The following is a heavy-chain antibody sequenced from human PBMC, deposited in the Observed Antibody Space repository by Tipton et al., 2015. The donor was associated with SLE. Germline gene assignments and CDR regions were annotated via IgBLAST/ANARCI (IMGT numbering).Heavy chain of an antibody. J-gene: IGHJ3*02. D-gene: IGHD3-22*01. V-gene: IGHV4-59*01. CDR1: GGSISSYY. CDR2: IYYSGST. CDR3: ARDQHSYYDSRGGAFDI. Sequence: TLSLTCTVSGGSISSYYWSWIRQPPGKGLEWIGYIYYSGSTNYNPSLKSRVTISVDTSKNQFSLKLGSVTAADTAVYYCARDQHSYYDSRGGAFDIWGQGTMVTVSS.